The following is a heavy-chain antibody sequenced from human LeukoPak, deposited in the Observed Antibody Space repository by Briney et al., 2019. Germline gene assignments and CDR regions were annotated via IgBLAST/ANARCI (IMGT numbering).Heavy chain of an antibody. CDR1: GFTFSSYG. CDR2: ISGSGGST. Sequence: GGSLRLSCAASGFTFSSYGMSWVRQAPGKGLEGVSAISGSGGSTYYADSVKGRFTISRDNSKNTLYLQMHSLRAEDTAVYYCAKGGIQLWNDYWGQGTLVTVSS. V-gene: IGHV3-23*01. D-gene: IGHD5-18*01. J-gene: IGHJ4*02. CDR3: AKGGIQLWNDY.